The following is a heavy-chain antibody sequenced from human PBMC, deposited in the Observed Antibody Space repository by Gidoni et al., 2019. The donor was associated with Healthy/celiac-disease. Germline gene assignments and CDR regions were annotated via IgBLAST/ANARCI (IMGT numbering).Heavy chain of an antibody. CDR1: GFTFSSEA. CDR3: AKDGGIAAAGTFYYYGMDV. V-gene: IGHV3-23*01. Sequence: EVQLLESGGGLVQPGGSLRLSCAASGFTFSSEAVSWVRQAPGKGLEWVSAISGSGGSTYYADSVKGRFTISRDNSKNTLYLQMNSLRAEDTAVYYCAKDGGIAAAGTFYYYGMDVWGQGTTVTVSS. CDR2: ISGSGGST. J-gene: IGHJ6*02. D-gene: IGHD6-13*01.